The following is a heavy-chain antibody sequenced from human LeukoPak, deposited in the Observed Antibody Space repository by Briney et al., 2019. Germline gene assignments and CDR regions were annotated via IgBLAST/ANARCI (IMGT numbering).Heavy chain of an antibody. Sequence: GGSLRLSCAASGFTFDAYAMHWVRQAPGKGLEWVSGISWNSDSTGYADSVKGRFTISRDNAKNSLSLQMHSLRPEDTALYYCAKPKXXSSGWYFFDTWGQGTLVT. CDR3: AKPKXXSSGWYFFDT. J-gene: IGHJ4*02. CDR2: ISWNSDST. V-gene: IGHV3-9*01. CDR1: GFTFDAYA. D-gene: IGHD6-19*01.